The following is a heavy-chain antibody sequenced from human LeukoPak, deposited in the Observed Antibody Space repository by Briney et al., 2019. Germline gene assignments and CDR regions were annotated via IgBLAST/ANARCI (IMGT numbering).Heavy chain of an antibody. CDR3: ASVTIVGPTADY. Sequence: GESLKISCAASGFPFSASIIHWVRQASGRGLEWVGRVRTKASNYATTYAASVNGRFTISRDESKNTAYLQMNSLRAEDTAVYYCASVTIVGPTADYWGQGTLVTVSS. D-gene: IGHD1-26*01. CDR2: VRTKASNYAT. J-gene: IGHJ4*02. CDR1: GFPFSASI. V-gene: IGHV3-73*01.